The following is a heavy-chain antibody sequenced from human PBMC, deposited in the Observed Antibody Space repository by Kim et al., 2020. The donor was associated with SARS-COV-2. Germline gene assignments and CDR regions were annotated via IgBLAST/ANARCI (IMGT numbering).Heavy chain of an antibody. Sequence: ASTTPNPARKARVTITVDTSKNQFSLKRSSVTAADTAVYYCARGSTDFDYWGQGALVTASS. V-gene: IGHV4-59*09. J-gene: IGHJ4*02. CDR2: AST. CDR3: ARGSTDFDY.